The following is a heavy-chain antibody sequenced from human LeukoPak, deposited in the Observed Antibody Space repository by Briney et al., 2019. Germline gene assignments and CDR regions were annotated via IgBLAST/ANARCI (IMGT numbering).Heavy chain of an antibody. CDR1: GFTFSGYW. J-gene: IGHJ4*02. Sequence: GGSLRLSCAASGFTFSGYWMHWVRETPGKGLVWVSRINGDGTSTTYADYADSVKGRFTISRDNAKNTLYLQMNSLRAEDTAVYYCARAPTNWVYFDYWGQGTLITVSS. CDR2: INGDGTST. V-gene: IGHV3-74*01. D-gene: IGHD7-27*01. CDR3: ARAPTNWVYFDY.